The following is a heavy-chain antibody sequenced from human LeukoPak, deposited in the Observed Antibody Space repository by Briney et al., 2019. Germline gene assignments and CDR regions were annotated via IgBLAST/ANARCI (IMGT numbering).Heavy chain of an antibody. V-gene: IGHV4-38-2*01. Sequence: SETLSLTYAVSGYSISSGYYWGWIRQPPGKGLEWIGSIYYSGSTYYNPSLKSRVTISVDTSKNQFSLKLSSVTAADTAVYYCARLAVAGGGYFDYWGQGTLVTVSS. D-gene: IGHD6-19*01. CDR2: IYYSGST. CDR3: ARLAVAGGGYFDY. J-gene: IGHJ4*02. CDR1: GYSISSGYY.